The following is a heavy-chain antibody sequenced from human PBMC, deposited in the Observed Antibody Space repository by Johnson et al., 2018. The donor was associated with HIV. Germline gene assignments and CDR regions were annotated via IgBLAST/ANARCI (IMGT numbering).Heavy chain of an antibody. CDR3: ARDPDLDAFDI. D-gene: IGHD1-14*01. J-gene: IGHJ3*02. CDR1: GFTFSTYA. Sequence: QEQLVESGGGVVQPGRSLRLSCAASGFTFSTYALHWVRQAPGKGLEWVTLISYDGSNKYYADSVKGRFTISRDNSKNSLYLQMNSLRVEDTALYYCARDPDLDAFDIWGQGTMVTVSS. V-gene: IGHV3-30-3*01. CDR2: ISYDGSNK.